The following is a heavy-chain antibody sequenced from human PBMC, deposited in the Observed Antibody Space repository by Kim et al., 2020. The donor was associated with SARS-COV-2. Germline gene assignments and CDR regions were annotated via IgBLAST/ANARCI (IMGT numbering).Heavy chain of an antibody. V-gene: IGHV4-4*07. Sequence: TNSNPALKSRVTMAVDTAKNQFSLKLSSVTAADTAVYYCARVGQLNWFDPWGQGTLVTVSS. D-gene: IGHD6-13*01. CDR2: T. CDR3: ARVGQLNWFDP. J-gene: IGHJ5*02.